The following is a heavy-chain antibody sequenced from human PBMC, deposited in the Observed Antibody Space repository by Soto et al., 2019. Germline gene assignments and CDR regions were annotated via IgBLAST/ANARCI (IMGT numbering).Heavy chain of an antibody. Sequence: QVQLVQSGAEVKKPGASVKVSCKASGYTFIAYYMHWVRQAPGQGLEWMGCINPRSGDTNYAQRFQGRVTMTRDTSISTAYMELSRLTSDDTAVYFCTRDRPPYYWGQGTLVTVSS. CDR3: TRDRPPYY. J-gene: IGHJ4*02. CDR1: GYTFIAYY. V-gene: IGHV1-2*02. CDR2: INPRSGDT.